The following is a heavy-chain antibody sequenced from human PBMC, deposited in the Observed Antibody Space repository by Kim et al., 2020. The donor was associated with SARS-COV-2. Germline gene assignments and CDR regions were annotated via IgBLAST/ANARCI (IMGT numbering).Heavy chain of an antibody. Sequence: GGSLRLSCAASGFSFNDYAMNWVRQAPGKGLEWVSSITSSGLITSYSDSVKGRFTITRDNSKSTLFLQMNSLRAEDTAVYYCSKSLNVGNKWYYDHWGQGILVTVSS. J-gene: IGHJ1*01. CDR3: SKSLNVGNKWYYDH. D-gene: IGHD3-16*01. CDR1: GFSFNDYA. CDR2: ITSSGLIT. V-gene: IGHV3-23*01.